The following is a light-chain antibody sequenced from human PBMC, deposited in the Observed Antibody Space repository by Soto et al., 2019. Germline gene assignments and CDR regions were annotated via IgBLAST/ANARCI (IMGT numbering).Light chain of an antibody. CDR2: HNY. V-gene: IGLV1-47*01. J-gene: IGLJ1*01. CDR3: SAWDDSLSAYV. Sequence: QSVLTQPPSASGTPGQRVTISCSGSSSNIGSDFVYWYQQLPGTAPKLLIYHNYQRPSGVPDRFSGSKSGTSGSLAISDLRSEDVADYYCSAWDDSLSAYVFGAGTKLTVL. CDR1: SSNIGSDF.